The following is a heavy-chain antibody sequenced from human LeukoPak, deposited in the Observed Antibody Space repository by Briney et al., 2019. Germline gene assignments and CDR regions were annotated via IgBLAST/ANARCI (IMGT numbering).Heavy chain of an antibody. CDR2: IYTSGST. CDR3: ARAPRPYYYYGSGEDYFDY. V-gene: IGHV4-61*02. Sequence: SQTLSLTCTVSGGSISSGSYYWSWIRQPAGKGLEWIGRIYTSGSTNYNPSLKSRVTMSVDTSKNQFSLKLSSVTAADTAVYYCARAPRPYYYYGSGEDYFDYWGQGTLVTVSS. D-gene: IGHD3-10*01. CDR1: GGSISSGSYY. J-gene: IGHJ4*02.